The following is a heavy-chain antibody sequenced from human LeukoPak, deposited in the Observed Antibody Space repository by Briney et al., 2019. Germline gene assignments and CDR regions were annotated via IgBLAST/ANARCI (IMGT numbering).Heavy chain of an antibody. CDR2: IGTAGDT. D-gene: IGHD5-12*01. CDR3: ARELSGYSSRYFDL. J-gene: IGHJ2*01. CDR1: GFTFSSYD. V-gene: IGHV3-13*01. Sequence: GSLRLSCAASGFTFSSYDMHWVRQATGKGLEWVSTIGTAGDTYYPGSVKGRFTSSRENAKNSLYLQMNSLRAGDTAVYYCARELSGYSSRYFDLWGRGTLVTVSS.